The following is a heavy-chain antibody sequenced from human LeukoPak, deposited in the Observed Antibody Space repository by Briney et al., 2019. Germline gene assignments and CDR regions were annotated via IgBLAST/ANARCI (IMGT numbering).Heavy chain of an antibody. Sequence: SETLSLTCAVYGGSFSGYYWSWIRQPPGKGLEWIGEINHSGSTKYNPSLKSRVTISVDTSKNQFSLKLSSVTAADTAVYYCARVGDYYDSSGYIDYWGQGTLVTVSS. CDR1: GGSFSGYY. V-gene: IGHV4-34*01. CDR2: INHSGST. J-gene: IGHJ4*02. CDR3: ARVGDYYDSSGYIDY. D-gene: IGHD3-22*01.